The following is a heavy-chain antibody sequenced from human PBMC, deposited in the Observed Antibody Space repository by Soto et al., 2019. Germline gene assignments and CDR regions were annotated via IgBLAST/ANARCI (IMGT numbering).Heavy chain of an antibody. J-gene: IGHJ4*02. CDR1: GFTFSSYS. CDR3: ARRGLDCDY. CDR2: ISSSSSTI. V-gene: IGHV3-48*01. Sequence: GGSLRLSCAASGFTFSSYSMNWVRQAPGKGLEWVSYISSSSSTIYYADSVKGRFTISRDNAKNSLYLQMNSLRAEDTAVYYCARRGLDCDYWGQGTLVTVSS. D-gene: IGHD2-21*02.